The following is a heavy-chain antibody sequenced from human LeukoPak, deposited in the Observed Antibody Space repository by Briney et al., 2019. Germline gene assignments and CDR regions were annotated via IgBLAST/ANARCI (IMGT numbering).Heavy chain of an antibody. D-gene: IGHD2-15*01. V-gene: IGHV4-39*01. J-gene: IGHJ4*02. CDR3: AGVLVVGLTAYFDS. Sequence: SETLSLTCTVSGGSIRSSTYYWGWIRQPPGKGLEWVGNINYSGSTYYNPSLKSRVIISVDASKKQSSLKLSSVSAADTAVYYCAGVLVVGLTAYFDSWGQGALVTVSS. CDR2: INYSGST. CDR1: GGSIRSSTYY.